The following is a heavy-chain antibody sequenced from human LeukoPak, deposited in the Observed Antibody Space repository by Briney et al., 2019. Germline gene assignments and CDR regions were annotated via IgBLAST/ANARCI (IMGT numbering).Heavy chain of an antibody. Sequence: GGSPRLSCAASGFTFSSYSMNWVRQAPGKGLEWVSSISSSSSYIYYADSVKGRFTISRDNAKNSLYLQMNSLRAEDTAVYYCARDRDGRDFDYWGQGTLVTVSS. V-gene: IGHV3-21*01. CDR3: ARDRDGRDFDY. CDR1: GFTFSSYS. J-gene: IGHJ4*02. D-gene: IGHD1-26*01. CDR2: ISSSSSYI.